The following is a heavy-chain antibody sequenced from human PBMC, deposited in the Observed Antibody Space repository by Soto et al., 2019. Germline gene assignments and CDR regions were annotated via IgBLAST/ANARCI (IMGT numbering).Heavy chain of an antibody. CDR1: GFSLSTNGMG. CDR3: ARTLGSSTLDY. CDR2: IYWDDDK. Sequence: SGPTLVNPTQTLTLTCTFSGFSLSTNGMGVGWIRQPPGEALEWLALIYWDDDKRYSPSLKSRITITKDTSKNQVVLTMTNMDPTDTATYYCARTLGSSTLDYWGQGTLVTVSS. J-gene: IGHJ4*02. D-gene: IGHD6-13*01. V-gene: IGHV2-5*02.